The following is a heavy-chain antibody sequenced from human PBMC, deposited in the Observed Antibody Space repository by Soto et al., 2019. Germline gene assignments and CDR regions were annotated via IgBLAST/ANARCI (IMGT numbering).Heavy chain of an antibody. CDR1: GGTFSSYA. CDR3: ARAMYSTGWGYGMDV. D-gene: IGHD6-19*01. CDR2: IIPIFGTS. J-gene: IGHJ6*02. V-gene: IGHV1-69*01. Sequence: QVQLVQSGAEVKKPGSSVKVSCKTAGGTFSSYAITWVRQAPGQGLEWMGGIIPIFGTSNYAQKFQGRVTITADASTSTAYMELSSLRSEDTAVYYCARAMYSTGWGYGMDVWGQGTAVTVSS.